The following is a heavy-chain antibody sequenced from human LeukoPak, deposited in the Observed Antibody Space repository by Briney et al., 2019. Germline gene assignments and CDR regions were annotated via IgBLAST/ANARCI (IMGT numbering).Heavy chain of an antibody. CDR3: ARARPHLHTGYFDY. D-gene: IGHD4-17*01. CDR1: GGSISSYF. CDR2: VSDSGST. J-gene: IGHJ4*02. V-gene: IGHV4-59*01. Sequence: SETLSLTCTISGGSISSYFWTWIRQPPGKGLEWIGYVSDSGSTNYNPSLESRGTISVDTSKNQFSLKLSSVTAADTAVYYCARARPHLHTGYFDYWGQGTLVTVSS.